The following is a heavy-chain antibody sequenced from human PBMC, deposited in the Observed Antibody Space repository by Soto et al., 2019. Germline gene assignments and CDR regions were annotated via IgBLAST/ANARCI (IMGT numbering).Heavy chain of an antibody. Sequence: SETLSLTCTVSGGSISSYYWSWIRQPPGKGLEWIGYIYYSGSTNYNPSLKSRVTISVDTSKNQFSLKLSSVTAADTAVYYCVRDSGAKLSSSWGQGTLVTVSS. J-gene: IGHJ4*02. V-gene: IGHV4-59*01. D-gene: IGHD6-13*01. CDR1: GGSISSYY. CDR3: VRDSGAKLSSS. CDR2: IYYSGST.